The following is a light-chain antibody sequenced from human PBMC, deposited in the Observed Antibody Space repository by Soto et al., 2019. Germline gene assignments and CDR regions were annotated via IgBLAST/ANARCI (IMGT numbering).Light chain of an antibody. CDR1: QSVSSSS. V-gene: IGKV3-20*01. CDR3: QQYGNSPLP. Sequence: VLTQSPGTLSLSPGGRATLSCRASQSVSSSSLSWYQQKPGQAPRLLIYDTSSRATDIPDRFSGSGSGTDFTLTISRLEPEDFALYYCQQYGNSPLPFGGGTKVDIK. J-gene: IGKJ4*01. CDR2: DTS.